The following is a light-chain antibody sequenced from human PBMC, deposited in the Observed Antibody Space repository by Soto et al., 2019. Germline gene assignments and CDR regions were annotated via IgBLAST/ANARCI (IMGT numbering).Light chain of an antibody. Sequence: EIVLTQSPATLSLSPGERATLSFRASQSVSSYLAWYQQKPGQAPRLLIYDASNRATGIPARFSGSGSGTDFTLTISSLEPEDFAVYYCQQRSNWPFFGRGTRLEIK. CDR2: DAS. V-gene: IGKV3-11*01. J-gene: IGKJ5*01. CDR3: QQRSNWPF. CDR1: QSVSSY.